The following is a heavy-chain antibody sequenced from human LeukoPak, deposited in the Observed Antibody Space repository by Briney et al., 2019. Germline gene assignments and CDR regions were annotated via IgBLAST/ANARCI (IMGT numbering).Heavy chain of an antibody. CDR1: GFTVSSNY. Sequence: GGSLRLSCVASGFTVSSNYMSWVRQAPGKGLEWVSVIYSGGSTYYADSVKGRFTISRDNSKNTLYLQMNSLRAEDTAVYYCASGSGSYRTPYYYMDVWGTGPTFTVSS. CDR3: ASGSGSYRTPYYYMDV. CDR2: IYSGGST. J-gene: IGHJ6*03. V-gene: IGHV3-53*01. D-gene: IGHD3-10*01.